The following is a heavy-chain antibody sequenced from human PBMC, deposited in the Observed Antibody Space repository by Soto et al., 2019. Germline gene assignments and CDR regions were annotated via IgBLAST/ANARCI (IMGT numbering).Heavy chain of an antibody. J-gene: IGHJ4*02. D-gene: IGHD3-10*01. CDR3: ARGREEAGGPFDY. Sequence: QVQLQESGPGLVKPSQTLSLTCSVSGASISSGNYYWSWIRQHPGKGLEWIGYIYYTGSTYYNPFLRSRITLSEDMSKNYCSLRVSAVTAADTAVYYCARGREEAGGPFDYWGQGTLVTVSS. V-gene: IGHV4-31*03. CDR1: GASISSGNYY. CDR2: IYYTGST.